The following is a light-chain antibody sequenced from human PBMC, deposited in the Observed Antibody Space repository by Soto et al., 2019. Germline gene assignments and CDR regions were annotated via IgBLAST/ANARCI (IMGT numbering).Light chain of an antibody. Sequence: EIVLTQSPGTLSLSPGERATLACRASPSVSSSFLAWYQQKPGQAPSPLIYGASSRATGSPDRFSGSWSGTDFTLTISILEPEDFAVYYCQQYDSSPITVGPVTKVYIK. V-gene: IGKV3-20*01. CDR1: PSVSSSF. J-gene: IGKJ3*01. CDR2: GAS. CDR3: QQYDSSPIT.